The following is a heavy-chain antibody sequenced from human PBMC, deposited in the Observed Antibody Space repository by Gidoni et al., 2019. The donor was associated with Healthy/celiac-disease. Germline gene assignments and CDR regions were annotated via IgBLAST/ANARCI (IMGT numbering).Heavy chain of an antibody. CDR2: IYSSGRT. V-gene: IGHV4-31*03. J-gene: IGHJ4*02. Sequence: QLQLPESGPGLVKPSQTLSLTCPVSGGSLSSGGYYSSWIRQHPGKGLEWIGYIYSSGRTYYNQSLKSRVTISVDTSKNQFSLKLSSVTAADTAVYYCARANNLYSRPFDYWGQGTLVTVSS. CDR1: GGSLSSGGYY. D-gene: IGHD6-13*01. CDR3: ARANNLYSRPFDY.